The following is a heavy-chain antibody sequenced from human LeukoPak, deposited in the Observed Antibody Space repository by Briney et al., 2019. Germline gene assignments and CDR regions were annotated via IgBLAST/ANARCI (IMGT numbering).Heavy chain of an antibody. CDR3: ARLGLNCSCTSCYIALFDY. J-gene: IGHJ4*02. CDR1: GYTLTGYH. Sequence: ASVKVSWKASGYTLTGYHIRWVRQAPGQRLEWMGWINPNSGGTNYAQKLPGTVTMPRDTSISTAYMELSRLRSDDTAVYYCARLGLNCSCTSCYIALFDYWGQGTLVTVSS. V-gene: IGHV1-2*02. CDR2: INPNSGGT. D-gene: IGHD2-2*02.